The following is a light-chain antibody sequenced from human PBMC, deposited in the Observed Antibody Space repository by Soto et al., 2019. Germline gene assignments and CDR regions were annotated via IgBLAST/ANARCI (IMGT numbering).Light chain of an antibody. Sequence: EIVLTQSPGTLSLSPGERATLSCRASQNVTSNLLVWYQQHPGQAPRLLISGASTRATGIPDRFSGSGSGTEFTLTISSLQSEDFAVYYCQQYNNWPPITFGQGTRLEIK. CDR3: QQYNNWPPIT. CDR1: QNVTSN. V-gene: IGKV3-15*01. CDR2: GAS. J-gene: IGKJ5*01.